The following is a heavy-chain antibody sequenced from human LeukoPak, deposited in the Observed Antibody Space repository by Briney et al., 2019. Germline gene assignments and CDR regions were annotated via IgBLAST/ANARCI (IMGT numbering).Heavy chain of an antibody. CDR3: AREGRIAAAGTVGGGFDY. D-gene: IGHD6-13*01. V-gene: IGHV4-38-2*02. Sequence: KASETLSLTCTVSGGSISSGYYWGWIRQPPGKGLEWIGSIYHSGSTYYNPSLKSRVTISVDTSKNQFSLKLSSVTAADTAVYYCAREGRIAAAGTVGGGFDYWGQGTLVTVSS. J-gene: IGHJ4*02. CDR1: GGSISSGYY. CDR2: IYHSGST.